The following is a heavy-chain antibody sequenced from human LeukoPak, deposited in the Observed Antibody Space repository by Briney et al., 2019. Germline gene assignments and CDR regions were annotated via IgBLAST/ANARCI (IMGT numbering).Heavy chain of an antibody. CDR2: INPNSGGT. Sequence: ASVKVSCKASGYTFTGYYMHWVRQAPGQGLEWMGWINPNSGGTNYAQKFQGRVTMTRDTSISTAYMELSRLRSDDTAVYYCARSGVNFDRDNSNFDYWGQGTLVTVSS. D-gene: IGHD3-9*01. CDR3: ARSGVNFDRDNSNFDY. J-gene: IGHJ4*02. V-gene: IGHV1-2*02. CDR1: GYTFTGYY.